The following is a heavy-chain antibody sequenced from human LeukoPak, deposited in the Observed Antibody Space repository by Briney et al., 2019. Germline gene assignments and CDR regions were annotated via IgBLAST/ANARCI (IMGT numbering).Heavy chain of an antibody. CDR2: FDPEDGET. V-gene: IGHV1-24*01. D-gene: IGHD4-11*01. Sequence: ASVKVSCKVSGYTLTELSMHWVRQAPGKGLEWMGGFDPEDGETIYAQKFQGRVTMTEDTSTDTAYMELSSLRSEDTAVYYCATGPKHDYSNLGATGWFDPWGQGTLVTVSS. CDR1: GYTLTELS. CDR3: ATGPKHDYSNLGATGWFDP. J-gene: IGHJ5*02.